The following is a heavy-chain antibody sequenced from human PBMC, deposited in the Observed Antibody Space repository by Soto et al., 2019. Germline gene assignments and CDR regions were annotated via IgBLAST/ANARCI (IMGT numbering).Heavy chain of an antibody. J-gene: IGHJ5*02. D-gene: IGHD6-19*01. V-gene: IGHV1-18*01. CDR1: GYTFTSYV. Sequence: ASVKVSCKASGYTFTSYVISWVRQAPGQGLEWMGWISAYNGNTNYAQKLQGRVTMTTDTSTSTAYMELRSLRSDDTAVYYCARDHVAVAGYNWFDPWGQGTLVTVSS. CDR3: ARDHVAVAGYNWFDP. CDR2: ISAYNGNT.